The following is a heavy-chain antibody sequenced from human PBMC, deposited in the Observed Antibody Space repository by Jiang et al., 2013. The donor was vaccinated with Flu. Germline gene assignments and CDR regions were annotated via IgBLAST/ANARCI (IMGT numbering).Heavy chain of an antibody. CDR3: TTPCSGGSCYSGTLRYWFAP. CDR1: GFTFSNAW. J-gene: IGHJ5*02. Sequence: VQLVESGGGLVKPGGSLRLSCAASGFTFSNAWMTWVRQAPGKGLEWVGRIKSKTDGGTTDYAAPVKGRFTISRDDSQNTLYLQMNNLKTEDTAVYYCTTPCSGGSCYSGTLRYWFAPWGQGTLVTVSS. CDR2: IKSKTDGGTT. D-gene: IGHD2-15*01. V-gene: IGHV3-15*01.